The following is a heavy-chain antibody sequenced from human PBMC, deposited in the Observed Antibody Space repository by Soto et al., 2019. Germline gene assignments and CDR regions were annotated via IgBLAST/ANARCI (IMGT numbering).Heavy chain of an antibody. Sequence: SETLSLTCTVSGGSISSYYWSWIRQPPGKGLEWIGYIYYSGSTNYNPSLKSRVTISVDTSRNQFSLKLSSVTAADTAVYYCARVYGSGSGYYYYYYYMDVRGKGTTVTVSS. J-gene: IGHJ6*03. CDR1: GGSISSYY. V-gene: IGHV4-59*01. CDR3: ARVYGSGSGYYYYYYYMDV. CDR2: IYYSGST. D-gene: IGHD3-10*01.